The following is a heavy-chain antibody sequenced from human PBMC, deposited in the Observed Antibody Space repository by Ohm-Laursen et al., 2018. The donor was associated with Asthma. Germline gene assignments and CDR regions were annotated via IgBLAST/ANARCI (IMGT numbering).Heavy chain of an antibody. J-gene: IGHJ4*02. Sequence: SLRLSCTASGFTFRSYAMHWVRQAPGKGLEWVAVGGSYYDGGLKYYADSVNGRFTVSRDDSKNTLYLQMNSLGPDDTAVYYCARDVMEWYLPAFDFWGQGTLVTVSS. CDR2: GGSYYDGGLK. CDR1: GFTFRSYA. D-gene: IGHD3-3*01. CDR3: ARDVMEWYLPAFDF. V-gene: IGHV3-30-3*01.